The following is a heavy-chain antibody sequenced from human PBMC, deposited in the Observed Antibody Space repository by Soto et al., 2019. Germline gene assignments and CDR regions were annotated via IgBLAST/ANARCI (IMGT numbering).Heavy chain of an antibody. CDR3: ARGDGSYFDVSGYNSAEYFQH. V-gene: IGHV3-33*01. D-gene: IGHD3-22*01. CDR1: GFSVSNYG. CDR2: IWFDGSNK. Sequence: QVQLVESGGGVVQPGRSLRLSCAASGFSVSNYGMHWVRQAPGKGLEWVAVIWFDGSNKYYVDSVKGRFTISRDNFKNALELEMSCLRAEDTCVYYCARGDGSYFDVSGYNSAEYFQHWGQGTLVTVS. J-gene: IGHJ1*01.